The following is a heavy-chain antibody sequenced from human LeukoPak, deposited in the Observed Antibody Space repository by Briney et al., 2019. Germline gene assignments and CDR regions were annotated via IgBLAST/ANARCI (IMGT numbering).Heavy chain of an antibody. CDR1: GFTFSSYA. CDR3: AKDTNYYGSGSYDY. Sequence: GGSLRLSCAAPGFTFSSYAMSWVRQAPGKGLEWVSAISGSGGSTYYADSVKGRFTISRDNSKNTLYLQMNSLRAEDTAVYYCAKDTNYYGSGSYDYWGQGTLVTVSS. D-gene: IGHD3-10*01. J-gene: IGHJ4*02. V-gene: IGHV3-23*01. CDR2: ISGSGGST.